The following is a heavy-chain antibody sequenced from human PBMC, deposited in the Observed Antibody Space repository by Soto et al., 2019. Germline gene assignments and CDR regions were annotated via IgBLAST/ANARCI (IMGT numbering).Heavy chain of an antibody. CDR3: SKARGSSPRWGYYYMDV. D-gene: IGHD6-6*01. CDR2: VGGNSYYT. V-gene: IGHV3-23*01. Sequence: EVRLLESGGDLIQPGGSRRLSCAASGLTFSRSAMSWVRQAPEKGLEWASSVGGNSYYTFNANSWKGRFTISKDSSKNTLYLQMISVRADDTAVYYCSKARGSSPRWGYYYMDVGGKGTTVTVS. J-gene: IGHJ6*03. CDR1: GLTFSRSA.